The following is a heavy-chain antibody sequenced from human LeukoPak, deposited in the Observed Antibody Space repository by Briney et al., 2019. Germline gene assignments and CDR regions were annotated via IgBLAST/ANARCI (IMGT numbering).Heavy chain of an antibody. CDR2: MSSDRTER. CDR3: AKSRVVAAAHFDS. Sequence: PGGSLRLSCAASGCTFSRYALHWVRQAPGRGLEWVAVMSSDRTERYYADSVKGRFTISRDNSKNTMYLQMNSLTVQDAAVYYCAKSRVVAAAHFDSWGQGTLVAVSP. J-gene: IGHJ4*02. V-gene: IGHV3-30*04. D-gene: IGHD2-15*01. CDR1: GCTFSRYA.